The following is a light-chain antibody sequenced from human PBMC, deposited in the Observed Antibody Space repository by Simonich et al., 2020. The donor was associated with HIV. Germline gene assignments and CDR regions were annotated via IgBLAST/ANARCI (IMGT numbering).Light chain of an antibody. CDR2: WAS. J-gene: IGKJ1*01. Sequence: DIVMTKSPDSLSVSLGERATINCKSSQSVLYSSNNKNPLSWYQQKPGQPPKLLIYWASTRESGVPDRFSGSGSGTDFTLTISSLQAEDVAVYYCKQYYSTPWTFGQGTKVEIK. CDR1: QSVLYSSNNKNP. CDR3: KQYYSTPWT. V-gene: IGKV4-1*01.